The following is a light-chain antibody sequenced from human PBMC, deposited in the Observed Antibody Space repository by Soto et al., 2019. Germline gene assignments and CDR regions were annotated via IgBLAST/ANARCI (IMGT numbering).Light chain of an antibody. J-gene: IGKJ4*02. V-gene: IGKV3-15*01. CDR1: ESVSSK. CDR3: QQYYSTPLT. Sequence: EIVMTQSPATLSVSPGERATLSCSASESVSSKLVWYQKKPGQAPRLLIHDASTRATGIPARFSGSGSGTDFTLTISSLQAEDVAVYYCQQYYSTPLTFGGGTKVDIK. CDR2: DAS.